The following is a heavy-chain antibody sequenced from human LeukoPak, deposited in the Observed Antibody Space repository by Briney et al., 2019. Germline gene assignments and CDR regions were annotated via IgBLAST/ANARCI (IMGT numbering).Heavy chain of an antibody. V-gene: IGHV6-1*01. CDR1: GDSVSSNDAG. J-gene: IGHJ4*02. CDR2: TYYRSKWFD. Sequence: SQTLSLTFAISGDSVSSNDAGWHCPRHSPSRGLEWLGNTYYRSKWFDEYAPSVKSRITINPDTPKNHLSLHLNSVPPENTAVYYCARSASYSFDYWGQGTLVTVSS. D-gene: IGHD2-15*01. CDR3: ARSASYSFDY.